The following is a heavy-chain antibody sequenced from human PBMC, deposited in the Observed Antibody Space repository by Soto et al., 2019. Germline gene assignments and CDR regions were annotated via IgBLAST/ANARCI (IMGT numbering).Heavy chain of an antibody. CDR2: INSNSGAT. CDR1: GYSFAGFY. CDR3: AIIMTHSDSFDI. J-gene: IGHJ3*02. D-gene: IGHD3-16*01. Sequence: ASVKVSCKASGYSFAGFYIHWMRQAPGQGLEWVGSINSNSGATTYAQKFQDSVAMTRDTSVSTAYMDLNRLTSDDTAIYYCAIIMTHSDSFDIWGQGTMLTVSS. V-gene: IGHV1-2*04.